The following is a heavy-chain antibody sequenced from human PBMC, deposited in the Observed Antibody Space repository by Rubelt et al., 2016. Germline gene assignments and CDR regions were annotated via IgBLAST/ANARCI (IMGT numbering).Heavy chain of an antibody. J-gene: IGHJ4*02. CDR2: INAGNGNT. Sequence: QVQLVQSGAEVKKPGASVKVSCKASGYTFTSYAMHWVRQAPGQRLEWMGWINAGNGNTKYSQKFQGRVTITRDTSASPAYMELSSLRSEETAVYYCARAQRIRLLMVYAPTFDYWGQGTLVTVSS. V-gene: IGHV1-3*01. CDR1: GYTFTSYA. D-gene: IGHD2-8*01. CDR3: ARAQRIRLLMVYAPTFDY.